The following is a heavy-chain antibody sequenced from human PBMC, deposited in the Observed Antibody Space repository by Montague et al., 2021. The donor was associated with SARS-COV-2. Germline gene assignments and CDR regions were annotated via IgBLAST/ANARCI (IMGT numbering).Heavy chain of an antibody. J-gene: IGHJ5*02. V-gene: IGHV4-34*01. CDR3: ASLTLGYCSSTSCYSDWFDP. Sequence: SETLSLTCAVYGGSFFCYYWSWIRQPPGKGLEWIGEINHSGSTNYNPSLKSRVTISVDTSKNQFSLKLSSVTAADTAVYYCASLTLGYCSSTSCYSDWFDPWGQGTLVTVSS. CDR1: GGSFFCYY. CDR2: INHSGST. D-gene: IGHD2-2*02.